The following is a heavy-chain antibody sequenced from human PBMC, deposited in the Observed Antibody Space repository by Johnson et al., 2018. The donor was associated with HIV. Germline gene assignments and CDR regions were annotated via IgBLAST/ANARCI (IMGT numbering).Heavy chain of an antibody. CDR1: GFTFSSYG. Sequence: QVQLVESGGGVVQPGRSLRLSCAASGFTFSSYGMHWVRQAPGKGLEWVAVISYDGSNKYYADSVKGRFTISRDNSKNTLYLQMNSLRAEDTAVYYFAKAPNWNYGDAFDVWGQGTMRTVSS. J-gene: IGHJ3*01. D-gene: IGHD1-7*01. CDR3: AKAPNWNYGDAFDV. V-gene: IGHV3-30*18. CDR2: ISYDGSNK.